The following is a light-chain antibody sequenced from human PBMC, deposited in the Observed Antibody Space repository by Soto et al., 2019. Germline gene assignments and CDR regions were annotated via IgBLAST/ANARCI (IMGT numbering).Light chain of an antibody. J-gene: IGKJ2*01. CDR3: QQYNGYSYT. Sequence: DIQMTQSPSTVSASVGDRVTITCRASQSIGNWLAWYQQKPGKAPKLVIYKASSLETGVPSRFSGSGSGTEFTLTISSLQPDDFATYYCQQYNGYSYTFGQGTKLEIK. V-gene: IGKV1-5*03. CDR1: QSIGNW. CDR2: KAS.